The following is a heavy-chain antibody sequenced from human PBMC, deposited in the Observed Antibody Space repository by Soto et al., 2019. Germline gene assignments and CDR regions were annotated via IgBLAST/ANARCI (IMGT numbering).Heavy chain of an antibody. CDR1: GFTFSSYA. Sequence: GGSLRLSCAASGFTFSSYAVHWVRQAPGKGLEWVAVISYDGSNKYYADSVKGRFTISRDNSKNTLYLQMNSLRAEDTAVYYCARDYSSGLYYYYGMDVWGQGTTVTVS. J-gene: IGHJ6*02. D-gene: IGHD6-19*01. CDR2: ISYDGSNK. V-gene: IGHV3-30-3*01. CDR3: ARDYSSGLYYYYGMDV.